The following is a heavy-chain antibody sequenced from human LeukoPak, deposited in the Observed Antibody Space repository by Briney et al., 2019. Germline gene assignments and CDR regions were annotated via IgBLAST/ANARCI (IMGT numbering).Heavy chain of an antibody. CDR3: ARSSQGNWFNP. CDR2: IYYSGST. V-gene: IGHV4-31*03. CDR1: GGSISSGGYY. Sequence: SETLSLTCTVSGGSISSGGYYWSWIRQHPGKGLEWIGYIYYSGSTYYNPSLKSRVTISVDTSKNQFSLKLSSVTAADTAVYYCARSSQGNWFNPWGQGTLVTVSS. J-gene: IGHJ5*02.